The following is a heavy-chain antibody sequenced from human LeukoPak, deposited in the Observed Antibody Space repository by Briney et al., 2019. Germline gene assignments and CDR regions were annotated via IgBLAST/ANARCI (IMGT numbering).Heavy chain of an antibody. CDR3: ARESSAGSYQNDY. D-gene: IGHD3-10*01. J-gene: IGHJ4*02. V-gene: IGHV1-18*01. CDR1: GYSFTSYG. Sequence: GASVKVSCKASGYSFTSYGISWARQAPGQGLEWMGWISAHNGATNYAQKFQGRIIMAIDTSTNTAYMVVRSLRSDDTAVYYCARESSAGSYQNDYWGQGTLVTVSS. CDR2: ISAHNGAT.